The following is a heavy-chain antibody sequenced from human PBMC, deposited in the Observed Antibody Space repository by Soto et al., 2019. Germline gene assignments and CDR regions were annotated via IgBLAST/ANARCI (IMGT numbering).Heavy chain of an antibody. CDR3: ASSGGYCSGGSCYYG. CDR2: ISYDGSNK. V-gene: IGHV3-30*03. J-gene: IGHJ4*02. CDR1: GFTFSSYG. D-gene: IGHD2-15*01. Sequence: QVQLVESGGGVVQPGRSLRLSCAASGFTFSSYGMHWVRQAPGKGLEWVAVISYDGSNKYYADSVKGRFTISRDNSKNTLYLLMNSLRAEDTAVYYGASSGGYCSGGSCYYGWGQGTLVTVSS.